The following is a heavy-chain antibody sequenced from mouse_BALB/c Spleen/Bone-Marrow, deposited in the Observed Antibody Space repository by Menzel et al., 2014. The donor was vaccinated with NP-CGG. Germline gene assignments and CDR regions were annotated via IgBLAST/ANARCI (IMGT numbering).Heavy chain of an antibody. D-gene: IGHD2-3*01. V-gene: IGHV1-80*01. J-gene: IGHJ4*01. Sequence: QVQLQQSGPELVKPGASVKMSCKASGYTFTSYVMHWVKQRRGQGLEWIGQIYPGDGDTNYNGKFKGKATLTADKSSSTAYMQLSSLTSEDSAVYFCARLDGYYPYYAMDYWGQGTSVTVSS. CDR2: IYPGDGDT. CDR3: ARLDGYYPYYAMDY. CDR1: GYTFTSYV.